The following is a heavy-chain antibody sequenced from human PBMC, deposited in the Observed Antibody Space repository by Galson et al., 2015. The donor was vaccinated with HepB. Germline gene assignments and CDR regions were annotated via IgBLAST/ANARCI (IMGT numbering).Heavy chain of an antibody. J-gene: IGHJ5*02. CDR3: ANGGECSGGSCYEGS. Sequence: SVKVSCKVSGGTFSSYAISWVRQAPGQGLEWVGGIIPIFGTGNYAQRFQGRVTITAVKSTNTAYMELSSLRSEDTAVYYCANGGECSGGSCYEGSWGQGTLVTVSS. D-gene: IGHD2-15*01. V-gene: IGHV1-69*06. CDR1: GGTFSSYA. CDR2: IIPIFGTG.